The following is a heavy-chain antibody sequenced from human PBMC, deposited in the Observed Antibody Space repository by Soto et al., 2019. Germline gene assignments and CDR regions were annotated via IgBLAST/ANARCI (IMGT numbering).Heavy chain of an antibody. CDR3: AKDDYVWGSYRYAPDY. J-gene: IGHJ4*02. CDR1: GFNFSSYG. D-gene: IGHD3-16*02. CDR2: ISYDGSNK. Sequence: PGGSLRLSCAASGFNFSSYGMHWVRQAPGKGLEWVAVISYDGSNKYYADSVKGRFTISRDNSKNTLYLQMNSLRAEDTAVYYCAKDDYVWGSYRYAPDYWGQGTLVTVSS. V-gene: IGHV3-30*18.